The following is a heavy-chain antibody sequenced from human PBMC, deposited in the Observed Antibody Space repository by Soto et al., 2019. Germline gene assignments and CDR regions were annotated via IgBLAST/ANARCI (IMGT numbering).Heavy chain of an antibody. CDR2: INAYGGAA. Sequence: QVQLVQSGAEVKKPGASVKVSCKASGFTFTSTWMHWVRQAPGQGLEWMGIINAYGGAATYAEKFLGRVTMTRDTSTATEYMELRSLRSEDAAMYYCARERSHGSAYWWLDYWGQGTQVTVSS. J-gene: IGHJ4*02. D-gene: IGHD3-22*01. V-gene: IGHV1-46*01. CDR1: GFTFTSTW. CDR3: ARERSHGSAYWWLDY.